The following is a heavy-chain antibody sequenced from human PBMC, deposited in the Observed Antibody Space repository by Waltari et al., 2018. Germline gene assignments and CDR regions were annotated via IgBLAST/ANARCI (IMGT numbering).Heavy chain of an antibody. V-gene: IGHV4-39*07. CDR3: ASGEGIAAAVDY. Sequence: QLQLQESGPGLVKPSETLSLTCTVSGGSISSSSYYWGWIRQPPGKGLEWIGSIYYSGSNYYNPSLKSRVTISVDTSKNEFSLKLSAVTAADTAVYYCASGEGIAAAVDYLGQGTLVTVSS. D-gene: IGHD6-13*01. J-gene: IGHJ4*02. CDR2: IYYSGSN. CDR1: GGSISSSSYY.